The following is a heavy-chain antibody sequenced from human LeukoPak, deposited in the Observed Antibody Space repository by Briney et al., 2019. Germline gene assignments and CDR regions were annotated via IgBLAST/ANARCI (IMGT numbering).Heavy chain of an antibody. D-gene: IGHD6-13*01. CDR1: GFTFSNAY. CDR3: ARYWYSSSHRGNVDP. V-gene: IGHV3-7*01. CDR2: IKQDGSEK. Sequence: GGSLRLSCAASGFTFSNAYMNWVRQAPGKGLEWVANIKQDGSEKYYVDSVKGRFTISRDNAKNSLYLQMNSLRAEDTAVYYCARYWYSSSHRGNVDPWGQGTLVTVSS. J-gene: IGHJ5*02.